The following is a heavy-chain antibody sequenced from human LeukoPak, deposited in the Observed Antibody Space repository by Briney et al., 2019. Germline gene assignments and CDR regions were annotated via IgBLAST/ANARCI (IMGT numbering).Heavy chain of an antibody. V-gene: IGHV3-30*02. CDR3: ARDPDLSGYSFFEY. CDR2: VRYDGSNE. D-gene: IGHD3-22*01. J-gene: IGHJ4*02. CDR1: GFVFSDYG. Sequence: GGSLRLSCAASGFVFSDYGMHWVRQDPGKGLEWVAFVRYDGSNEYYVGSVKGRFTISRDNAKNMLYLQMNSLRAEDTAVYYCARDPDLSGYSFFEYWGQGTLVTVSS.